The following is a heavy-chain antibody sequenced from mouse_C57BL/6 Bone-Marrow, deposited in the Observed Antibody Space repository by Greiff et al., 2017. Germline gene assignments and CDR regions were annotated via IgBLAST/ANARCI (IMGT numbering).Heavy chain of an antibody. D-gene: IGHD2-4*01. V-gene: IGHV7-3*01. CDR1: GFTFTDYY. J-gene: IGHJ4*01. CDR2: IRNKANGYTT. Sequence: EVQLQQSGGGLVQPGGSLSLSCAASGFTFTDYYMSWVRQPPGKALEWLGFIRNKANGYTTEYSASVKGRFTISRDNSQSILYLQMNALRAEDSATYYCARYIGDYHYYAMDYWGQGTSVTVSS. CDR3: ARYIGDYHYYAMDY.